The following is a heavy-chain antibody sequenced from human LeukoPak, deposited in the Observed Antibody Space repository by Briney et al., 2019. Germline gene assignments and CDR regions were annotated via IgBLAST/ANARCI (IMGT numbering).Heavy chain of an antibody. D-gene: IGHD2-21*01. CDR2: ISDSGNT. CDR1: GLTFRTYA. CDR3: AKAPVTTCRGAYCYPFDY. J-gene: IGHJ4*02. V-gene: IGHV3-23*01. Sequence: GGSLRLSCAASGLTFRTYAMSWVRQAPGKGLEWVSAISDSGNTYHADSVKGRFTISRDSSKNTLFLQMNRLRPEDAAVYYCAKAPVTTCRGAYCYPFDYWGQGTLVTVSS.